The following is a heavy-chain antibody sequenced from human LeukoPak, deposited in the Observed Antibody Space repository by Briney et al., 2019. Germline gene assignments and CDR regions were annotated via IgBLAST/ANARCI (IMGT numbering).Heavy chain of an antibody. J-gene: IGHJ6*03. CDR3: ARVVTVDWSERRPGYFYMDV. Sequence: GRSLRLSCAVSGFTFSSYGMNWVPHAPGKGLEWVASLRSTGSYIYYADSGKARFTISRDNAKKSLYLQMNSLRAEDTAVYYCARVVTVDWSERRPGYFYMDVWGKGTTVTVSS. D-gene: IGHD1-1*01. CDR1: GFTFSSYG. V-gene: IGHV3-21*01. CDR2: LRSTGSYI.